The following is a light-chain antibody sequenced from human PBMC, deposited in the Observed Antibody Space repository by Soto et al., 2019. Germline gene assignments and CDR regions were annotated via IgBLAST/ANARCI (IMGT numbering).Light chain of an antibody. Sequence: QCALTQPRSVSGSPGQSVSISCTGTSSDVGGSNYVSWYQQHPGKAPKLMIYDVSKRPSGVPDRFSGSKSDNTASLTISGLQTEDEADYYCCSYAGSYTYVVFGGGTKLTVL. V-gene: IGLV2-11*01. CDR2: DVS. CDR1: SSDVGGSNY. J-gene: IGLJ2*01. CDR3: CSYAGSYTYVV.